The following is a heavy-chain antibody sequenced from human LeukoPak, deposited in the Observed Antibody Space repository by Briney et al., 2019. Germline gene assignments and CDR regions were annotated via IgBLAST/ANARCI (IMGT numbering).Heavy chain of an antibody. V-gene: IGHV3-30*02. J-gene: IGHJ4*02. D-gene: IGHD1-1*01. CDR2: IRYDGSNK. CDR1: GFTFSSYG. CDR3: AKVRTTGTTHPGSDFDY. Sequence: GGSLRLSCAASGFTFSSYGMHWVRQAPGKGLEWVAFIRYDGSNKYYADSVKGRFTISRDNSKNTLYVQMNSLRAEDTAVYYCAKVRTTGTTHPGSDFDYWAREPWSPSPQ.